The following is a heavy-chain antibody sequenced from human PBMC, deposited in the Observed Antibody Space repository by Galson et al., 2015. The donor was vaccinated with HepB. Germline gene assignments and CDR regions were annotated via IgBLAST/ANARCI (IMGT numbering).Heavy chain of an antibody. V-gene: IGHV3-30-3*01. CDR3: AREGTAVSNAFDY. CDR1: GFTFSSYA. Sequence: SLRLSCAASGFTFSSYAMHWVRQAPGKGLEWVAVISYDGSNKYYADSGKGRFTISRDNSKNTPYLQMNSLRAEDTAVYYCAREGTAVSNAFDYWGQGTLVTVSS. CDR2: ISYDGSNK. J-gene: IGHJ4*02. D-gene: IGHD2-2*01.